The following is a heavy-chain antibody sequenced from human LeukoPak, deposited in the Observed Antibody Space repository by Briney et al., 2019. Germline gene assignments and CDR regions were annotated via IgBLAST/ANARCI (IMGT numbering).Heavy chain of an antibody. Sequence: GESLKISCKGSGYSFTRYWIGWVRQMPGKGLEWMGIIYPGDSDIRYSPSFQGQVTISADKSISTAYLQWSSLKASDTAMYYCARRAPYYYDSSGYYNYYFDYWGQGTLVTVSS. CDR1: GYSFTRYW. D-gene: IGHD3-22*01. CDR3: ARRAPYYYDSSGYYNYYFDY. V-gene: IGHV5-51*01. CDR2: IYPGDSDI. J-gene: IGHJ4*02.